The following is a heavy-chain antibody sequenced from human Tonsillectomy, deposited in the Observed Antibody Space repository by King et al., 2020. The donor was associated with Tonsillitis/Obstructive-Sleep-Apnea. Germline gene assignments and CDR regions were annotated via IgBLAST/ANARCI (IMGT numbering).Heavy chain of an antibody. J-gene: IGHJ4*02. V-gene: IGHV1-18*01. CDR2: ISAYNGDT. D-gene: IGHD3-22*01. Sequence: QLVQSGAEVKKPGASVKVSCKASGYTFTNYGISWVRQAPGQGLEWMGWISAYNGDTNSAQKPQGRVTMTTDTTTSTAFMERRSLRSDDTAVYYCARDSMCNYYYISAYYTFDYWGQGTLVTVSS. CDR1: GYTFTNYG. CDR3: ARDSMCNYYYISAYYTFDY.